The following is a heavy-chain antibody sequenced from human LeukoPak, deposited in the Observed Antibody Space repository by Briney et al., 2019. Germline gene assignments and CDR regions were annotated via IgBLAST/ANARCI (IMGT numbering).Heavy chain of an antibody. Sequence: GASVKVSCKASGGTFSSYAISWVRQAPGQGLEWTGGIIPIFGTANYAQKFQGRVTITADKSTSTAYMELSSLRSEDTAVYYCARAGSGWFGESDDAFDIWGQGTMVTVSS. CDR1: GGTFSSYA. CDR3: ARAGSGWFGESDDAFDI. J-gene: IGHJ3*02. CDR2: IIPIFGTA. V-gene: IGHV1-69*06. D-gene: IGHD3-10*01.